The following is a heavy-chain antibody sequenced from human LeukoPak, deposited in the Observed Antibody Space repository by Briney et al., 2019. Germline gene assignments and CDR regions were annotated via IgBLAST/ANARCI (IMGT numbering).Heavy chain of an antibody. V-gene: IGHV3-33*06. CDR2: IWYDGSNK. CDR3: AKDSVYYDSSPGY. CDR1: GFTFSSYG. J-gene: IGHJ4*02. Sequence: PGRSLRLSCAASGFTFSSYGVHWVRQAPGKGLEWVAVIWYDGSNKYYADSVKSRFTISRDNSKNTLYLQMNSLRAEDTAVYYCAKDSVYYDSSPGYWGQGTLVTVSS. D-gene: IGHD3-22*01.